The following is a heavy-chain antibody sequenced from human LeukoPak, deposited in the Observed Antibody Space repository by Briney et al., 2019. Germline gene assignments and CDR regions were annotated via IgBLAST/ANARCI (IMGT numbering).Heavy chain of an antibody. V-gene: IGHV1-2*04. D-gene: IGHD2-2*01. J-gene: IGHJ6*04. CDR3: ARAGRLVCSSTSCARRGYGMDV. CDR2: INPNSGGT. Sequence: GASVTVSCKASGYTFTVYYMHWVRQAPGQGLEWMGWINPNSGGTNYAQNFQGWVTMTRDTSISTAYMELSRLRSDDTAVYYCARAGRLVCSSTSCARRGYGMDVWGKGTTVTVSS. CDR1: GYTFTVYY.